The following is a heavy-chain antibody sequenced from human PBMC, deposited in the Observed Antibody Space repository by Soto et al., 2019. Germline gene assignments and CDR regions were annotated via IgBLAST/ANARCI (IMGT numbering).Heavy chain of an antibody. Sequence: QVQLVQSGAEEKKPGASVKVSCKASGYTFTSYAMHWVRQAPGQRLEWMGWINAGNGNTKYSQKFQGRVTITRDTSASTAYMGLSSLISEGTAVYYCARSIVVVTALDYWGQGTLVTVSS. J-gene: IGHJ4*02. D-gene: IGHD2-21*02. CDR2: INAGNGNT. CDR3: ARSIVVVTALDY. V-gene: IGHV1-3*05. CDR1: GYTFTSYA.